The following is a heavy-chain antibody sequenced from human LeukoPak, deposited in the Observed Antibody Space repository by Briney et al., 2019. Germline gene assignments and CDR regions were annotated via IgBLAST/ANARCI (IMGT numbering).Heavy chain of an antibody. D-gene: IGHD3-22*01. Sequence: GGSLRLSCAASGFTFSSYSMNWVRQAPGKGLEWVSSISSSSSYIYYADSVKGRFTISRDNSKNTLYLQMNSLRAEDTAVYYCARSIGDYYDGGYFDYWGQGTLVTVSS. J-gene: IGHJ4*02. CDR1: GFTFSSYS. V-gene: IGHV3-21*01. CDR3: ARSIGDYYDGGYFDY. CDR2: ISSSSSYI.